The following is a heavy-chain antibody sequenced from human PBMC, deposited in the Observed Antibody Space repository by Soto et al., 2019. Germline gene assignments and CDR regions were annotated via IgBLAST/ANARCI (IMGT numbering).Heavy chain of an antibody. Sequence: QVQLVESGGGVVQPGRSLRLSCIASGFVFRDHAIHWVRQAPGQGLEWVAVIWGDSTKSYYADSVTGRFTISRDYSKNTVYLQKDNLRVEDTAVYYCVSRYSRYMEVWGDGTTVTVS. CDR1: GFVFRDHA. CDR3: VSRYSRYMEV. D-gene: IGHD2-15*01. V-gene: IGHV3-33*01. J-gene: IGHJ6*02. CDR2: IWGDSTKS.